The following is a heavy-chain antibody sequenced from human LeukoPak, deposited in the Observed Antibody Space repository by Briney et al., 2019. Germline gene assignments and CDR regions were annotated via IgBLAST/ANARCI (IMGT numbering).Heavy chain of an antibody. D-gene: IGHD2-8*02. Sequence: GGSLRLSCAASGFTLSSYAMSWVRQAPGKGLEWVSLISGNAGSTYYADSVKGRLTISRDNSKNTLSLQMNSLRAEDTAIYYCARDLSEKYCIDYWGQGTLVTVSS. CDR3: ARDLSEKYCIDY. CDR1: GFTLSSYA. V-gene: IGHV3-23*01. J-gene: IGHJ4*02. CDR2: ISGNAGST.